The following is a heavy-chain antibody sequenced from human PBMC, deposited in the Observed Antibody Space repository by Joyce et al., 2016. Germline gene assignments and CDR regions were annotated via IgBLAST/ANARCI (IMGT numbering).Heavy chain of an antibody. CDR2: MTTDGREK. D-gene: IGHD1-26*01. CDR1: GFTFGAYG. Sequence: QVQLVESGGGVVQPGGSLRFPCVASGFTFGAYGMHWVRQAPGKGLEWVAFMTTDGREKYYAGSVKGRLTISRDNSKSTLYAQMNSLRVEDTAGYYCARDGSHYEVDDWGQGTLVTVSS. CDR3: ARDGSHYEVDD. V-gene: IGHV3-30*02. J-gene: IGHJ4*02.